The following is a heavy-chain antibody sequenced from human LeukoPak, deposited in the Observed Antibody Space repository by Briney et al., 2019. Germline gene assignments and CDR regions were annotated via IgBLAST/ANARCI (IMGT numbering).Heavy chain of an antibody. D-gene: IGHD3-16*01. CDR2: IKQDGSEK. J-gene: IGHJ4*02. V-gene: IGHV3-7*03. Sequence: PGGSLRLSCAASGFTFSSYWMSWVRQAPGKGLEWVANIKQDGSEKYYVDSVKGRFTISRDNSKNTLYLEMRSLRAEDTAVYYCARDLHPRLTGYFDYWGQGTLVTVSS. CDR3: ARDLHPRLTGYFDY. CDR1: GFTFSSYW.